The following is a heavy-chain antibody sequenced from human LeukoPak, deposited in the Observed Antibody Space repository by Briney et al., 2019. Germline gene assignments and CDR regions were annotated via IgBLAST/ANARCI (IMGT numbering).Heavy chain of an antibody. J-gene: IGHJ1*01. CDR1: GFTFSDYY. V-gene: IGHV3-11*01. CDR2: ISTSSTTI. D-gene: IGHD2-21*02. CDR3: ASAEGVAYCGGDCYSGDEYFLD. Sequence: GGSLRLSCAASGFTFSDYYMSWIRQAPGKGLEWVSYISTSSTTIHYADSAKGRFTISRDNAKNSLYLEMNSLRPEDTAVYYCASAEGVAYCGGDCYSGDEYFLDWGQGTLVTVSS.